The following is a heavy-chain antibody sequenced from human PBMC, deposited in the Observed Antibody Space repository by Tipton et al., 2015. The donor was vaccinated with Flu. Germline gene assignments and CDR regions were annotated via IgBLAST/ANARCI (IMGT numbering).Heavy chain of an antibody. Sequence: SLRLSCVTSGFSFTDYGMHWVRQAPGKGLEWVAVLSYDGSKEFYGDSVKGRFTISRDSSKNTLYLQMDSLRGDDTAIYYCARDRWGSLDFWGQGALVTVAS. J-gene: IGHJ4*02. CDR1: GFSFTDYG. V-gene: IGHV3-30*03. CDR2: LSYDGSKE. CDR3: ARDRWGSLDF. D-gene: IGHD4-23*01.